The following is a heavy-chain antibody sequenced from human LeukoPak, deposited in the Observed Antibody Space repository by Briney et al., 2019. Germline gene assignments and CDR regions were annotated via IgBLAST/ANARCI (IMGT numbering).Heavy chain of an antibody. CDR1: GGSISSGGYS. D-gene: IGHD1-26*01. V-gene: IGHV4-61*08. CDR2: IYYSGST. CDR3: ARGPRRGAGLFQH. J-gene: IGHJ1*01. Sequence: SETLSLTCTVSGGSISSGGYSWSWIRQHPGKGLEWIGYIYYSGSTNYNPSLKSRVTISVDTSKNQFSLKLSSVTAADTAVYYCARGPRRGAGLFQHWGQGTLVTVSS.